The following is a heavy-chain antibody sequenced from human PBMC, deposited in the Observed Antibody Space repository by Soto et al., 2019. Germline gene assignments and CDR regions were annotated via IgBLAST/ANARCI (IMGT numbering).Heavy chain of an antibody. V-gene: IGHV3-23*01. CDR3: ATGGYYGSGSYSPFDY. D-gene: IGHD3-10*01. CDR1: GFTFSAYA. J-gene: IGHJ4*02. Sequence: GGSLRLSCAASGFTFSAYAMSWVRQAPGKGLQWVSGLVGSGGGIQYADSVRGRFTVSRDNSKNTLYLQMNSLRSEDTAVYYCATGGYYGSGSYSPFDYWGQGTLVTAPQ. CDR2: LVGSGGGI.